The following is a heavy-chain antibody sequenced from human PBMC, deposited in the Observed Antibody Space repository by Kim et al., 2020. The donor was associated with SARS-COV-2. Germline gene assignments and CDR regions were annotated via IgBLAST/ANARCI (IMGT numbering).Heavy chain of an antibody. J-gene: IGHJ4*02. V-gene: IGHV6-1*01. CDR2: KYYRSKWSN. D-gene: IGHD6-13*01. CDR3: ARERVAAAGRVFDY. Sequence: SQTLSLTCAISGDRVSSNSAVWNWIRQSPSRGLEWLGRKYYRSKWSNDYAVSVKSRITINPDTSKNQFSLQLNSVTPEDTAVYYCARERVAAAGRVFDYWGQGTLVTVSS. CDR1: GDRVSSNSAV.